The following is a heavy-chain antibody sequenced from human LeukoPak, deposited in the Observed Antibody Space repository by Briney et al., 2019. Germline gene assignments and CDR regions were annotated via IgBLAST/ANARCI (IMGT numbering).Heavy chain of an antibody. V-gene: IGHV1-18*01. CDR1: GYTFTSYG. CDR2: ISAYNGNT. J-gene: IGHJ4*02. D-gene: IGHD3-9*01. Sequence: ASVKVSCKASGYTFTSYGISWVRQAPGQGPEWMGWISAYNGNTNYAQKPQGRVTMTTDTSTSTAYMELRSLRSDDTAVYYCARESLKYYDILTGYSCFDYWGQGTLVTVSS. CDR3: ARESLKYYDILTGYSCFDY.